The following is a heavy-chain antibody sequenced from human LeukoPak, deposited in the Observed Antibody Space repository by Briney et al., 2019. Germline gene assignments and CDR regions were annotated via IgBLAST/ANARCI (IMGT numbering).Heavy chain of an antibody. CDR1: GFTFSSYG. CDR3: ARDGCSSTSCSNYFDY. V-gene: IGHV3-33*01. CDR2: IWYDGSNK. Sequence: GGSLRLSSAASGFTFSSYGMHWVRQAPGKGLEWVAVIWYDGSNKYYADSVKGRFTISRDNSKNTLYLQMNSLRAEDTAVYYRARDGCSSTSCSNYFDYWGQGTLVTVSS. D-gene: IGHD2-2*01. J-gene: IGHJ4*02.